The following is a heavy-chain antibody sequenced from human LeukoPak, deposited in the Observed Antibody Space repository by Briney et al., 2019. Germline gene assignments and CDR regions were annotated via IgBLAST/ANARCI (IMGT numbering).Heavy chain of an antibody. J-gene: IGHJ3*02. Sequence: GGSLRLSCAASGFTVSSDYMSWVRQAPGKGLEWVSVLYSGSKTYYADSVKGRFTNSRDNSKNTLYLQMNSLRAEDTAVYFCARDLETDISDAFDIWGQGAMVTVSS. CDR3: ARDLETDISDAFDI. CDR1: GFTVSSDY. D-gene: IGHD3-9*01. CDR2: LYSGSKT. V-gene: IGHV3-66*01.